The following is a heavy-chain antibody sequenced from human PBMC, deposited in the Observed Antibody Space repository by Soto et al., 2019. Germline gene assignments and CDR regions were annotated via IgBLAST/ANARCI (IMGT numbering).Heavy chain of an antibody. V-gene: IGHV3-43*01. J-gene: IGHJ6*02. CDR2: ISWDGGST. CDR1: GFTFDDYT. CDR3: AKDIARYYYGMDV. Sequence: PVGSLRLSCAASGFTFDDYTMHWVRQAPGKGLEWVSLISWDGGSTYYADSVKGRFTISRDNSKNSLYLQMNSLRTEDTALYYCAKDIARYYYGMDVWGQGTTVTVSS.